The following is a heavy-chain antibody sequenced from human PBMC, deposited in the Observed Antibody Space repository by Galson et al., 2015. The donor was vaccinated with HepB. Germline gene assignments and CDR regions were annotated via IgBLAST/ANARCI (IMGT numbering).Heavy chain of an antibody. CDR2: IKSKTDGGTT. J-gene: IGHJ5*02. D-gene: IGHD2-8*02. Sequence: SLRLSCAASGFTFSNTWMSWVRQAPGRGLEWVGHIKSKTDGGTTDYAAPVKGRFTISRDDSKNRLYLQMNSLKTEDTAVYYCTTDVYYSTYWSWLDPWGQGTLVTVSS. V-gene: IGHV3-15*01. CDR3: TTDVYYSTYWSWLDP. CDR1: GFTFSNTW.